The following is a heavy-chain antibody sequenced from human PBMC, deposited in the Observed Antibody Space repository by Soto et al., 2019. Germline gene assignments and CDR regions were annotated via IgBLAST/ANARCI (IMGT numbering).Heavy chain of an antibody. Sequence: EVQLVESGGALVQPGRSLRLSSAASGFTFDDYAMHCVRQAPGKGLEWVSGISWNRGRIAYADSVKGRFTISRDNAKNSLYLQMNRLRAGDTALYYCANDLRICSGDSRYSFSFDYWGRGTLVTVSS. V-gene: IGHV3-9*01. CDR3: ANDLRICSGDSRYSFSFDY. J-gene: IGHJ4*02. D-gene: IGHD2-15*01. CDR2: ISWNRGRI. CDR1: GFTFDDYA.